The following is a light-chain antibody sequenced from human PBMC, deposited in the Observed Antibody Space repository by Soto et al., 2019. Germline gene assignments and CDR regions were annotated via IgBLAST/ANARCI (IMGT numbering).Light chain of an antibody. V-gene: IGKV3-20*01. CDR3: RQYGSSPWT. Sequence: EIVLTQSPGTLSLSPGERATLSCRASQSVSSSYLAWYQPKPGLAPRLLIYVASSRAPGIPDRFSGSGSGTDFNLTISRLEPEDFAVYYCRQYGSSPWTFGQGTQVEIK. J-gene: IGKJ1*01. CDR2: VAS. CDR1: QSVSSSY.